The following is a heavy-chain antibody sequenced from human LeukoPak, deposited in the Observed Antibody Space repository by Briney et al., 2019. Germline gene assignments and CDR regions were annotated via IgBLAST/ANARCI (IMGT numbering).Heavy chain of an antibody. D-gene: IGHD6-13*01. CDR1: GFTFSSYG. Sequence: GGSLRLSCAASGFTFSSYGMHWVRQAPGKGLEWVAVISYDGSNKYYADSVKGRFTISRDNSKNTLYLQMNSLRAEDTAVYYCAKDMGIAANYFDYWGQRTLVTVSS. CDR2: ISYDGSNK. CDR3: AKDMGIAANYFDY. V-gene: IGHV3-30*18. J-gene: IGHJ4*02.